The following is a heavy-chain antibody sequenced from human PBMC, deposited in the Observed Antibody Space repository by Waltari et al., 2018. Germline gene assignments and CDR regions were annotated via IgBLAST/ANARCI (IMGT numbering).Heavy chain of an antibody. CDR3: ARDRGRGLYLDS. CDR2: VHHSGGI. D-gene: IGHD2-15*01. J-gene: IGHJ4*02. Sequence: QLQLQVSGPGLVEPSGTLSLTCVVSGDSMRCNSCWSWVRQSPGKGLEWIGQVHHSGGINYNPSFASRVVISADTSINQFSLKLLFATAADTAVYYCARDRGRGLYLDSWGQGTLVTVSP. V-gene: IGHV4-4*02. CDR1: GDSMRCNSC.